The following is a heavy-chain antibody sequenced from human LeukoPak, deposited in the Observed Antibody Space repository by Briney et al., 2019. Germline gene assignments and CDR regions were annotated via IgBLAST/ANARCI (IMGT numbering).Heavy chain of an antibody. CDR1: EFTFTSYE. J-gene: IGHJ3*02. CDR2: ISSSGNTI. CDR3: ARGPTIAARYDAFDI. D-gene: IGHD6-6*01. V-gene: IGHV3-48*03. Sequence: GGSLRLSCAASEFTFTSYELNWVRQAPGKGLEWVSYISSSGNTISYADSVKGRFTISRDNAKNSLYLQVISLRAEDTAVYYCARGPTIAARYDAFDIWGQGTMVTVSS.